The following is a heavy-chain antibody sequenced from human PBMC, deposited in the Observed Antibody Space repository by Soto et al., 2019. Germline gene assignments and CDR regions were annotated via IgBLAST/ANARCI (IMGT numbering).Heavy chain of an antibody. V-gene: IGHV3-23*01. J-gene: IGHJ2*01. Sequence: EVQLLESGGGLVQPGGSLRLSCAASGFTFSSHAMSWVRQAPGKGLEWVSAISGSGGSTYYADSVEGRFTSSRDYSKNSVFLQMNSLRAEDTAVYYCAKSGWCVVVPTVNWYFVLWGRGTLVTVSS. CDR3: AKSGWCVVVPTVNWYFVL. D-gene: IGHD2-21*01. CDR1: GFTFSSHA. CDR2: ISGSGGST.